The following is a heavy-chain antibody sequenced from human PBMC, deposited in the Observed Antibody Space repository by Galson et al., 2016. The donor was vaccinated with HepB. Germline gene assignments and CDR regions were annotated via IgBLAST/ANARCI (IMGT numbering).Heavy chain of an antibody. V-gene: IGHV5-51*01. J-gene: IGHJ5*02. CDR2: IYPGDSDT. Sequence: QSGAEVKKPGESLKISCQGSGYTFTNNWIGWVRQMPGKGLEWMGIIYPGDSDTKYSPSFQGQVTISADKSISTAYLQWSSLEASDTAMYYCAGHNGRFLEWLSANWFDPWGQGTLVSVSS. D-gene: IGHD3-3*01. CDR3: AGHNGRFLEWLSANWFDP. CDR1: GYTFTNNW.